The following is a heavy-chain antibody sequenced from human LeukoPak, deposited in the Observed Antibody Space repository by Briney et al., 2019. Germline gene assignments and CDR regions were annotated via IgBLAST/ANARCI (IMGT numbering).Heavy chain of an antibody. Sequence: GESLKISWAVSGFTLSNYAVHCVRQAAGKGLGWLAVMSNDGKNKYVAASVKGRFSVSRDISKDTLYLQMDRLRGEDTALYYCARDGHSDLLTSYSPVEYYYYYMDVWGKGTTVTVSS. V-gene: IGHV3-30*14. J-gene: IGHJ6*03. D-gene: IGHD3-9*01. CDR2: MSNDGKNK. CDR1: GFTLSNYA. CDR3: ARDGHSDLLTSYSPVEYYYYYMDV.